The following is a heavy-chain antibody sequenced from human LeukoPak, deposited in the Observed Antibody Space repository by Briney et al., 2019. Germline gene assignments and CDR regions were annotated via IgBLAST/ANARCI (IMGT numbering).Heavy chain of an antibody. CDR3: ARDRAGADEFDI. D-gene: IGHD6-19*01. CDR1: GGSISSGDYY. J-gene: IGHJ3*02. CDR2: IYYSGNT. Sequence: SETLSLTCTVSGGSISSGDYYWSWIRQPPGKGLEWIGYIYYSGNTFYSPSLKSRVTISIDTSKNQFSLKLYSVTAADTAMYYCARDRAGADEFDIWGQGTMVTVSS. V-gene: IGHV4-30-4*01.